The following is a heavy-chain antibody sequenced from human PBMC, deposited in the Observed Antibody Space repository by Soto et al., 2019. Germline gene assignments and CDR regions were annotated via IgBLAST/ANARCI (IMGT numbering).Heavy chain of an antibody. J-gene: IGHJ6*02. Sequence: PGGSLRLSCTASGFTLGDYAMSWFRQAPGKGLEWVGFIRSKAYGGTTEYAASVKGRFTISRDDSKSIAYLQMNSLKTEDTAVYYCTRDYDFWSGSYYGMDVWGQGTTVTVSS. D-gene: IGHD3-3*01. CDR3: TRDYDFWSGSYYGMDV. CDR2: IRSKAYGGTT. CDR1: GFTLGDYA. V-gene: IGHV3-49*03.